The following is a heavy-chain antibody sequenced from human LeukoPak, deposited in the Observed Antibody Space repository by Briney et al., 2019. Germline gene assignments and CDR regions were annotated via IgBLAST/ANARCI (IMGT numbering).Heavy chain of an antibody. CDR2: VIPIFGTA. CDR1: GGTFSSYA. J-gene: IGHJ5*02. V-gene: IGHV1-69*05. Sequence: SVKVSCKASGGTFSSYAISWVRQAPGQGLEWMGGVIPIFGTANYAQKFQGRVTITTGESTSTAYMELSRLRSEETALYYCARDQGDFWSGFRWFDPWGQGTLVTVSS. CDR3: ARDQGDFWSGFRWFDP. D-gene: IGHD3-3*01.